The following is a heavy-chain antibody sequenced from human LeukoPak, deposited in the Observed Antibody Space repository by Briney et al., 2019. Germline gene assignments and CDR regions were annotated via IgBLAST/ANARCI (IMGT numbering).Heavy chain of an antibody. CDR2: FNSDGTTT. CDR3: AVGRGYDIFDY. J-gene: IGHJ4*02. D-gene: IGHD3-9*01. CDR1: GFTFSSYW. Sequence: GGSLRLSCAASGFTFSSYWMHWVRQAPGKGLVWVSHFNSDGTTTNYADSVRGRFTITRDNAKNTLYLQMNSLRVEDTAVYYCAVGRGYDIFDYWGQGTLVTVSS. V-gene: IGHV3-74*01.